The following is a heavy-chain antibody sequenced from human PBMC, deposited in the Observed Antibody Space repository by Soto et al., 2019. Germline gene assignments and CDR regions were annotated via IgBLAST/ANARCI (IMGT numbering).Heavy chain of an antibody. V-gene: IGHV1-3*04. J-gene: IGHJ5*02. CDR2: INTANGNT. CDR3: ARRYKSAGWFAP. CDR1: GYSFNIYA. D-gene: IGHD1-1*01. Sequence: QVQLVQSGAEVKKPGASVRVSCQASGYSFNIYAIHWVRQAPGQGLEWMGWINTANGNTEYSQKFKGRVTFTRNTSATTAYMDLSSLRSEDTATYYCARRYKSAGWFAPWGQGTLVTVSS.